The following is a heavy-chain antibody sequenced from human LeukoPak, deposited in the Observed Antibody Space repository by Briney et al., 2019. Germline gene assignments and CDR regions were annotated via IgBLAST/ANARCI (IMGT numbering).Heavy chain of an antibody. CDR2: ISSSGSTI. D-gene: IGHD1-26*01. CDR3: ASPTHIVGATT. V-gene: IGHV3-11*01. CDR1: GFTFSDYY. Sequence: GSLRLSCAASGFTFSDYYMSGIRQAPGKGLEWVSYISSSGSTIYYADSVKGRFTISRDNAKNSLYLQMNSLRAEDTAVYYCASPTHIVGATTWGQGTLVTVSS. J-gene: IGHJ4*02.